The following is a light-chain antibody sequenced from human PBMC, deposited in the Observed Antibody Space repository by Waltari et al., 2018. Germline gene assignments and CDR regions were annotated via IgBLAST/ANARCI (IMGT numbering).Light chain of an antibody. CDR2: GAS. Sequence: EIVLTQSPGTLSLSPGERATLSCRASQSVSMALAWYQQNPGQAPRLLIYGASNRATGIPDRFSGSGSGTDFSLIISRLEPEDFAVCYCQHYVSLPVTFGQGTKVEIK. CDR3: QHYVSLPVT. J-gene: IGKJ1*01. V-gene: IGKV3-20*01. CDR1: QSVSMA.